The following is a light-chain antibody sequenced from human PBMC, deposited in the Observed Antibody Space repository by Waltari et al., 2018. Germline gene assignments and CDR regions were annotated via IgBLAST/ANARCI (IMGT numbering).Light chain of an antibody. CDR1: NPNLGAGYA. V-gene: IGLV1-40*01. CDR2: VNN. J-gene: IGLJ3*02. CDR3: QSYDSSPYVV. Sequence: QPVLTQPPSVSGAPGQRVPISCPGNNPNLGAGYAAPWYQQLPGTAPKLLIYVNNNRPSGVPDRFSGSKSGTSASLAITGLQAEDEADYYCQSYDSSPYVVFGGGTRLTVL.